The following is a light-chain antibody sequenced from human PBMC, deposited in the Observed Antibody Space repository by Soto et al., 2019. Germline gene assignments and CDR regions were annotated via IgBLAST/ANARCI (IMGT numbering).Light chain of an antibody. CDR3: LLSYSGVHVV. CDR2: DTS. J-gene: IGLJ2*01. V-gene: IGLV7-46*01. Sequence: QAVVTQEPSLTVSPGGTVTLTCGSSTGAVTSGHYPFWFQQKPGQAPRTLIYDTSNKHSWTPARFSGSLLGGKAALTLSGAQPEDEDEYYCLLSYSGVHVVFGGGTKLTVL. CDR1: TGAVTSGHY.